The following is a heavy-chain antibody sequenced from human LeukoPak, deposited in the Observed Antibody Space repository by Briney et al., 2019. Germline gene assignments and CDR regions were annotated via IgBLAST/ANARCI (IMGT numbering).Heavy chain of an antibody. D-gene: IGHD6-13*01. CDR3: ARGSDSSSWYSGY. Sequence: SETLSLTCTVSGGSISSYYWSWIRQPPGEGLEWIGYIFFTGNTNYNPSLRSRVTISIDTSKNQFSLKLSSVTAADTAVYYCARGSDSSSWYSGYWGQGTLVTVSS. V-gene: IGHV4-59*12. CDR2: IFFTGNT. J-gene: IGHJ4*02. CDR1: GGSISSYY.